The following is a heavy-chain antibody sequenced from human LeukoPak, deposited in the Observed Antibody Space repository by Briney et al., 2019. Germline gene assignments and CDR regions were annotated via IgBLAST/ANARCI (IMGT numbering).Heavy chain of an antibody. Sequence: PGGSLRPSCAASGFTFSSFGMNWVRQAPGKGLEWVSSISTSSSYKFYSDSVKGRFTISRDNAKNSLYLQMNSLRAEDTAVYYCARDFVVEGYWGQGTLVTVSS. CDR2: ISTSSSYK. V-gene: IGHV3-21*01. CDR1: GFTFSSFG. J-gene: IGHJ4*02. D-gene: IGHD2-15*01. CDR3: ARDFVVEGY.